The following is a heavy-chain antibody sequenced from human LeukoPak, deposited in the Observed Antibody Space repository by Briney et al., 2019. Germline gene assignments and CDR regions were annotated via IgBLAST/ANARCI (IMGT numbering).Heavy chain of an antibody. CDR3: AAGYCGSGSYYH. V-gene: IGHV1-2*06. CDR1: GYTFTAYY. J-gene: IGHJ5*02. D-gene: IGHD3-10*01. Sequence: ASVKVSCKASGYTFTAYYIHWVRQAPGQGLEWMGRINPNSGGTDYVQKFQGRVTMTRDTSISTAYMELSRLRSDDTAVYYCAAGYCGSGSYYHWGQGTLVTVSS. CDR2: INPNSGGT.